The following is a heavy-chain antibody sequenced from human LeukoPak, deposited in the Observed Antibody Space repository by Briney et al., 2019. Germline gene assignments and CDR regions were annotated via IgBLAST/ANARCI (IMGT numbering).Heavy chain of an antibody. V-gene: IGHV1-3*01. CDR3: ARGGVVVPAAIVWFEP. CDR2: INAGNGNT. D-gene: IGHD2-2*02. Sequence: ASVKVSCKASGYTFTSYAMHWVRQAPGQRLEWMGWINAGNGNTKYSQKFQGRVTITADESTSTAYMELSSLRSEDTAVYYCARGGVVVPAAIVWFEPWGQGTLVTVSS. CDR1: GYTFTSYA. J-gene: IGHJ5*02.